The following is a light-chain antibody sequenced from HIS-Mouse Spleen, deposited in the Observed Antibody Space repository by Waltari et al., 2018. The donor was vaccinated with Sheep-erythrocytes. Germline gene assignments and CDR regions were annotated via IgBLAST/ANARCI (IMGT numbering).Light chain of an antibody. J-gene: IGLJ3*02. CDR3: CSYAGSSTPWV. CDR2: DVS. V-gene: IGLV2-11*01. CDR1: SSDVGGYNY. Sequence: QSALTQPRSVSGPPGQSVTISCTGTSSDVGGYNYVSWYQQHPGKAPKLMIYDVSKRPSGVPDRFSGSKSGNTASLTISGLQAEDEADYYCCSYAGSSTPWVFGGGTKLTVL.